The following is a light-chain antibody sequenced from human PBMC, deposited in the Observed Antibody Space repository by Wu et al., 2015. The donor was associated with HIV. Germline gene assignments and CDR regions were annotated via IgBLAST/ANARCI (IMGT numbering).Light chain of an antibody. CDR2: AAS. J-gene: IGKJ3*01. CDR1: QGISNY. CDR3: QKYNSAPFT. Sequence: DIQMTQSPSSLSASVGDRVTITCRASQGISNYLAWYQQKPGKVPKVLIYAASTLRSGVPSRFSGGASGTDFTLTISSLQPEDVATYYCQKYNSAPFTFGTGTRVDIK. V-gene: IGKV1-27*01.